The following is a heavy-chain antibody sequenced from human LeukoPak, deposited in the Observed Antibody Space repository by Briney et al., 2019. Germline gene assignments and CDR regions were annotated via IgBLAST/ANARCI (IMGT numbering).Heavy chain of an antibody. CDR3: AGGALDY. CDR2: ISQDGREQ. Sequence: PGGSLRLSCAASGFTFSDYWMSWVRQAPGQGLEWVAKISQDGREQRFVDSVKGRFTISRDNGKNLLFLQMDSLRAEDTAVYYCAGGALDYWGPGTLVSVS. CDR1: GFTFSDYW. V-gene: IGHV3-7*04. J-gene: IGHJ4*02.